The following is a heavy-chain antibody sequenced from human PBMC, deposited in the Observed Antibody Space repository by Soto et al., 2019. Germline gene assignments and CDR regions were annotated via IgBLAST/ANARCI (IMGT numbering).Heavy chain of an antibody. J-gene: IGHJ4*02. CDR3: PQYYFDY. Sequence: XSVKVSCKVSGYTLTELSMHWVRQAPGKGLEWMGGFDPEDGETIYAQKFQGRVTMTEDTSTDTAYMELSSLRSEDTAVYYYPQYYFDYWGQGTLVTVSS. CDR2: FDPEDGET. V-gene: IGHV1-24*01. CDR1: GYTLTELS.